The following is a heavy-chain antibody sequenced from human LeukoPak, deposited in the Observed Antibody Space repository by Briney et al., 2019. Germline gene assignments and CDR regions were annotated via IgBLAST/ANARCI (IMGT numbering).Heavy chain of an antibody. CDR2: ISAYNGNT. CDR1: GYTFTSYG. V-gene: IGHV1-18*01. Sequence: ASVKVSCKASGYTFTSYGISWVRQAPGQGLEWMGWISAYNGNTNYAQKLQGRVTMTTDTSTSTAYMDLARLRSDDTAVYYCAVGLDIAMPGKVPTGWGQGTLVTVSS. J-gene: IGHJ4*02. D-gene: IGHD6-19*01. CDR3: AVGLDIAMPGKVPTG.